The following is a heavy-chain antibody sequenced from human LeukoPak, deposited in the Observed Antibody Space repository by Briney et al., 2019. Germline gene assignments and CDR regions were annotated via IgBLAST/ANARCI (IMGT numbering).Heavy chain of an antibody. D-gene: IGHD3-22*01. J-gene: IGHJ4*02. CDR1: GGSISSGGYY. CDR2: IHYSGST. CDR3: ARSRWLLM. V-gene: IGHV4-61*08. Sequence: PSQTLSLTCTVSGGSISSGGYYWSWIRQPPGKGLEWIGYIHYSGSTIYNPSLKSRVTISVDTSKNQLSLKLSSVTAADTAVYYCARSRWLLMWGQGTLVTVSS.